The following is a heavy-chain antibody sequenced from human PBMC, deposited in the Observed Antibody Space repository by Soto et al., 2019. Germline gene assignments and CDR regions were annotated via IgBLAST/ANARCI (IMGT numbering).Heavy chain of an antibody. J-gene: IGHJ1*01. CDR2: IIPIFGTA. CDR3: ARDPLSYYGSGSYYNGARYFEH. Sequence: ASVKVSCKASGGTFSSYVISWVRQAPGQGLEWMGGIIPIFGTANYAQKFQGRVTITADESTSTAYMELSSLRSEDTAVYYCARDPLSYYGSGSYYNGARYFEHWGQGTLVTVSS. D-gene: IGHD3-10*01. V-gene: IGHV1-69*13. CDR1: GGTFSSYV.